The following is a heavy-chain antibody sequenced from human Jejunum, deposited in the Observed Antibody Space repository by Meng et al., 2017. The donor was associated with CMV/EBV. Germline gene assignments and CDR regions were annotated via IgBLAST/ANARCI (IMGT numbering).Heavy chain of an antibody. CDR3: ARYVVFNWFDP. CDR1: GGSISRSSYY. V-gene: IGHV4-39*01. CDR2: IYYSGST. D-gene: IGHD3-22*01. J-gene: IGHJ5*02. Sequence: CTVSGGSISRSSYYWGWVRQPPGRGLEWIGSIYYSGSTYFNTSLKSRVTISVDTSKNQFSLKLSSVTAADTAVYYCARYVVFNWFDPWGQGTLVTVSS.